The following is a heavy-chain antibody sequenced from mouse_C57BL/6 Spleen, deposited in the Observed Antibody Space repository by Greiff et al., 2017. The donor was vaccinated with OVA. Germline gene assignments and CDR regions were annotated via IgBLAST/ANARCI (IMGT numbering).Heavy chain of an antibody. J-gene: IGHJ2*01. D-gene: IGHD1-1*01. CDR2: IRLKSDNYAT. Sequence: DVQLQESGGGLVQPGGSMKLSCVASGFTFSNYWMNWVRQSPEKGLEWVAQIRLKSDNYATHYAESVKGRFTISRDDSKSSVYLQMNNLRAEDTGIYYCTEFICWGQGTTLTVSS. CDR1: GFTFSNYW. V-gene: IGHV6-3*01. CDR3: TEFIC.